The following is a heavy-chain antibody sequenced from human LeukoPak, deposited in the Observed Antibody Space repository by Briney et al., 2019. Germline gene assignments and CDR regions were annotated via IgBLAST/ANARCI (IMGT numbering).Heavy chain of an antibody. CDR1: GGSISSYY. CDR2: ISYSGNT. CDR3: ARLGGSHSPHGY. J-gene: IGHJ4*02. Sequence: SETLSLTCTVSGGSISSYYWSWVRQTPGKGLEWIGYISYSGNTNYNPSLKSRVTISLDTSKNQFSLNLTSVTAADTAVYYCARLGGSHSPHGYWGQGTLVILSS. D-gene: IGHD1-26*01. V-gene: IGHV4-59*08.